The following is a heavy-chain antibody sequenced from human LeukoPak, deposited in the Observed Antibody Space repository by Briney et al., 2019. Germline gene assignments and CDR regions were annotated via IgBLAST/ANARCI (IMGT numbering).Heavy chain of an antibody. CDR3: ARDTVTTGVAFDI. CDR2: ISSSSSYI. CDR1: GCTFSSYS. J-gene: IGHJ3*02. Sequence: GGSLRLACAASGCTFSSYSMNWVRQAPGKGLEWVGSISSSSSYIYYADSVKGRFTISRDNAKNSLYLQMNSLRAEDTAVYYCARDTVTTGVAFDIWGQGTMVTVSS. D-gene: IGHD4-17*01. V-gene: IGHV3-21*01.